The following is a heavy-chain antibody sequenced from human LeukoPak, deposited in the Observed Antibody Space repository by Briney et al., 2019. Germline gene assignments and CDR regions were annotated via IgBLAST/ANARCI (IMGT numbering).Heavy chain of an antibody. Sequence: GGSLRLSCAASGFIASTNYLSWVRQAPGKGLEWVSIIYSNGTTYYADSVKGGFTISRDISKNTVYLQMNSLRAEDTAVFYCARALPAASHTSFDFWGQGTLVTVSS. CDR1: GFIASTNY. CDR3: ARALPAASHTSFDF. V-gene: IGHV3-66*01. J-gene: IGHJ4*02. D-gene: IGHD2-2*01. CDR2: IYSNGTT.